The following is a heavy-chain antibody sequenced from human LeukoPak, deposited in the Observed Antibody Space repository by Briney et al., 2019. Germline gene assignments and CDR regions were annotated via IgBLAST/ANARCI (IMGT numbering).Heavy chain of an antibody. J-gene: IGHJ6*02. D-gene: IGHD3-16*01. V-gene: IGHV3-9*01. Sequence: GGSLRLSCAASGFTFDDYAMHWVRHAPGKGLEGVSGISWNSGSIGYADSVKGRFTISRDNAKNSLYLQMNSLRAEDTALYYCAKDMWGGYYYYGMDVWGQGTTVTVSS. CDR1: GFTFDDYA. CDR3: AKDMWGGYYYYGMDV. CDR2: ISWNSGSI.